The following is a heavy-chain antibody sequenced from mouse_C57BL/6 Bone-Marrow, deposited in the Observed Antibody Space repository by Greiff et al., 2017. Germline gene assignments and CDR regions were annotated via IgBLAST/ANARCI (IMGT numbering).Heavy chain of an antibody. CDR1: GFSLSTFGMG. CDR2: IWWDDDK. J-gene: IGHJ3*01. CDR3: ARPIPIYYDLAWFAY. Sequence: QVTLKESGPGILQPSQTLSLTCSFSGFSLSTFGMGVGWIRQPSGKGLEWLAHIWWDDDKYYNPALKSRLTISKDTSKNQVFLKIANVDTAATATYYCARPIPIYYDLAWFAYWGQVTLVTVSA. V-gene: IGHV8-8*01. D-gene: IGHD2-4*01.